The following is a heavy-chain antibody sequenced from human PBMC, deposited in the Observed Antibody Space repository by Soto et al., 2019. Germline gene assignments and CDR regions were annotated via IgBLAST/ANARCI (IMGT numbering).Heavy chain of an antibody. Sequence: QVQLQESGPGLVKPSQTLSLTCTVSGGSISSGGYYWSWIRQHPGKGLEWIGYIYYSGSTYYNPSLKSGVTISVDTSKNQFSLKLSSVTAADTAVYYCARAKYGDYCGGDCASRYFDLWGRGTLVTVSS. V-gene: IGHV4-31*03. D-gene: IGHD2-21*02. CDR3: ARAKYGDYCGGDCASRYFDL. CDR2: IYYSGST. J-gene: IGHJ2*01. CDR1: GGSISSGGYY.